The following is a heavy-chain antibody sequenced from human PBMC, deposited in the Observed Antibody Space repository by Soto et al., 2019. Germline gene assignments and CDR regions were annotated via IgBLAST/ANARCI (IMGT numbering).Heavy chain of an antibody. CDR2: IIPIFGTA. CDR1: GGTFSSYA. CDR3: ARKAILSGTYGMDG. D-gene: IGHD1-20*01. Sequence: SVKVSCKASGGTFSSYAISWVRQAPGQGLEWMGGIIPIFGTANYAQKFQGRVTITADKSTSTAYMELSSLRSEDTAVYYCARKAILSGTYGMDGWGQGSTVSVSS. J-gene: IGHJ6*02. V-gene: IGHV1-69*06.